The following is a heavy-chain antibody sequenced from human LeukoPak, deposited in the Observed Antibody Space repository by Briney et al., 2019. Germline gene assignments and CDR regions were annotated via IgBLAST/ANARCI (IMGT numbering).Heavy chain of an antibody. CDR2: IYYSGST. D-gene: IGHD3-3*01. J-gene: IGHJ2*01. V-gene: IGHV4-59*08. CDR3: ARHPSFTIFGVITAFDL. CDR1: GGSISSYY. Sequence: SETLSLTCTVSGGSISSYYWSWIRQPPGKGLEWIGYIYYSGSTNYNPSLKSRVTISVDTSKNQFSLKLSSVTAADTAVYYCARHPSFTIFGVITAFDLWGRGTLVTVSS.